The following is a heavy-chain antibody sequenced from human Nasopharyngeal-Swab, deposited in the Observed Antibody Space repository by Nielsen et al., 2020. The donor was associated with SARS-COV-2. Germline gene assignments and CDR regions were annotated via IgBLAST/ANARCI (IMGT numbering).Heavy chain of an antibody. CDR3: TTDLLSGYDGPPFDD. Sequence: GEPLTTSCAPSGFTFSNAWMSWVRQAPGQGLELVGRIKSKTDGGTTDYAAPVKGRFTISRDDSKNTLYLQMNSLKTEDTAVYYCTTDLLSGYDGPPFDDWGQGTLVTVSS. D-gene: IGHD5-12*01. CDR2: IKSKTDGGTT. V-gene: IGHV3-15*01. CDR1: GFTFSNAW. J-gene: IGHJ4*02.